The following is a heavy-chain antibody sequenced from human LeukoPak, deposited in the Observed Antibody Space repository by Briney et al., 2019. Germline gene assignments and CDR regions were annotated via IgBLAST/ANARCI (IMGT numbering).Heavy chain of an antibody. V-gene: IGHV1-46*01. Sequence: GASVKVSCKASGYTFTSYYMHWVRQAPGQGLEWMGIINPSGGSTSYAQKFQGRVTMTRDTSTSTVYMELSSLRSEDTAVYYCARDGDCGGDCFYYYGMDVWGQGTTVTVSS. CDR2: INPSGGST. D-gene: IGHD2-21*02. CDR1: GYTFTSYY. CDR3: ARDGDCGGDCFYYYGMDV. J-gene: IGHJ6*02.